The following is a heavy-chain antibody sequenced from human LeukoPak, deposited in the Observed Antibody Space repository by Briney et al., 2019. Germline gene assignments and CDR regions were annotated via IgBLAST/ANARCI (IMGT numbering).Heavy chain of an antibody. Sequence: PSGTLSLTCAVSGGSISSSNWWSWVRQPPGKGLEWIGSIYYSGSTYYNPSLKSRVTISVDTSKNQFSLKLSSVTAADTAVYYCARGRKYDSSGYYHRSYYYYMDVWGKGTTVTVSS. J-gene: IGHJ6*03. CDR3: ARGRKYDSSGYYHRSYYYYMDV. D-gene: IGHD3-22*01. V-gene: IGHV4-4*02. CDR2: IYYSGST. CDR1: GGSISSSNW.